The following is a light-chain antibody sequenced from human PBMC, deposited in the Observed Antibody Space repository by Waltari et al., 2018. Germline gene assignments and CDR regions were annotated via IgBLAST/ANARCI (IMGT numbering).Light chain of an antibody. CDR3: QTGGHGTWV. J-gene: IGLJ3*02. CDR1: SGHSSNV. Sequence: QLVLTQSPSASASLGASVKLTCTLSSGHSSNVIAWLQQQPEKGPRFLMKVNSDGTHSKGDDIPVRFSGSSSGAGRYLTISSLQSEDEADYYCQTGGHGTWVFGGGTKLTVL. CDR2: VNSDGTH. V-gene: IGLV4-69*01.